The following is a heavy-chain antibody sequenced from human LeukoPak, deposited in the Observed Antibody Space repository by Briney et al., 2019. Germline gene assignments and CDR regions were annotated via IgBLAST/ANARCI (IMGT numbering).Heavy chain of an antibody. CDR3: AKSNGYGLVDI. V-gene: IGHV4-38-2*02. J-gene: IGHJ3*02. D-gene: IGHD3-10*01. Sequence: PSETLSLICTVSGVSISSGYYWGWIRQPPEKGLEWIGIIYHSGSTNYNPSLKSRVTISVDTSKNQFSLKLSSVTAADTAVYYCAKSNGYGLVDIWGQGTMVTVSS. CDR1: GVSISSGYY. CDR2: IYHSGST.